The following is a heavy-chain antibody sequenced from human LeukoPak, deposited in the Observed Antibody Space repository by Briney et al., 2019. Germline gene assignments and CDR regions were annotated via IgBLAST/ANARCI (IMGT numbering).Heavy chain of an antibody. CDR2: IKQDGSEK. Sequence: GGSLRLSCAASGFTFSSYWMSWVRQAPGKGLEWVANIKQDGSEKYYVDSVKGRFTISRDNAKNSLYLQMNSLRAEDTAVYYCAREGSNIVVVIAATHDYMDVWGKGTTVTVSS. CDR3: AREGSNIVVVIAATHDYMDV. CDR1: GFTFSSYW. J-gene: IGHJ6*03. V-gene: IGHV3-7*01. D-gene: IGHD2-15*01.